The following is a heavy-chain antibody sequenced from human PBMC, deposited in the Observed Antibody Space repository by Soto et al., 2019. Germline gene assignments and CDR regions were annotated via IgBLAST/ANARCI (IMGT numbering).Heavy chain of an antibody. J-gene: IGHJ6*02. D-gene: IGHD4-4*01. V-gene: IGHV3-49*04. CDR2: IRSKAYGGTT. CDR3: TRDSTVTYYYYYGMDV. Sequence: GGSLRLSXXASGXXXXNXXMTWVRXAPGKGQEWVVFIRSKAYGGTTESAASVKGRFTISRDDSKSIAYLQMNSLKTEDTAVYYCTRDSTVTYYYYYGMDVWGQGTTVTVSS. CDR1: GXXXXNXX.